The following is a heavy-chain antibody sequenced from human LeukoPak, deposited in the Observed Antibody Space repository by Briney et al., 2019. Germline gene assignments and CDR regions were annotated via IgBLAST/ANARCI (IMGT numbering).Heavy chain of an antibody. V-gene: IGHV4-61*02. CDR1: GGSLSSGYYY. CDR3: ARRTNGFDI. CDR2: IYTSGGT. J-gene: IGHJ3*02. Sequence: SETLSLTCTVSGGSLSSGYYYWNWIRQPAGKGLEWIGRIYTSGGTNYNPSLKSRVTISLYTSQNQCSLKLTSVTAADTAVYYCARRTNGFDIWGQGTMVTVSS. D-gene: IGHD3/OR15-3a*01.